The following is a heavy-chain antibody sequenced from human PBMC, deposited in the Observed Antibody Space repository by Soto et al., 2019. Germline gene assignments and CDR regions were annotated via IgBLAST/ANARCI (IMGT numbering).Heavy chain of an antibody. CDR1: GFTFSSYA. V-gene: IGHV3-23*01. Sequence: EVKMMESGGGLVQPGGSLRLACAASGFTFSSYAMSWVRQAPGKGLEWVSSISGSGATKHYTDSVKGRFTVSRDNSKNTLYLQMNSLRAEDTALYNCAKDPVRYCSGGSGPTNENWFAPWGQGTLVTVSS. D-gene: IGHD2-15*01. CDR3: AKDPVRYCSGGSGPTNENWFAP. CDR2: ISGSGATK. J-gene: IGHJ5*02.